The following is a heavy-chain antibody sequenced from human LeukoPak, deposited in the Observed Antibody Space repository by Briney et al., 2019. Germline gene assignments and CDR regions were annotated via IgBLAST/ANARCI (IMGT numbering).Heavy chain of an antibody. V-gene: IGHV3-21*01. CDR1: GFTFSSYS. J-gene: IGHJ4*02. CDR2: ISSSSSYI. Sequence: GGSLRLSCAASGFTFSSYSMNWVRQAPGKGLEWVSSISSSSSYIYYADSVKGRFTISRDNAKNSLYPQMNSLRAEDTAVYYCARDVVVVPAARDFDYWGQGTLVTVSS. CDR3: ARDVVVVPAARDFDY. D-gene: IGHD2-2*01.